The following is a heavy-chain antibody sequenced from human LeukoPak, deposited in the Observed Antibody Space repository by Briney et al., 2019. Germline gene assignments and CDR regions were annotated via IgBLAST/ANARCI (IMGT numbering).Heavy chain of an antibody. CDR1: GFTFSAYS. Sequence: PGGSLRLSCAASGFTFSAYSMNWVRQAPGKGLEWISYIGIDSGNTNYADSVKGRFTISGVKAKNSLYLQMNSLRVEDTAVYYCARDYKYAFDSWGQGTLVTVSS. J-gene: IGHJ4*02. V-gene: IGHV3-48*01. D-gene: IGHD5-24*01. CDR2: IGIDSGNT. CDR3: ARDYKYAFDS.